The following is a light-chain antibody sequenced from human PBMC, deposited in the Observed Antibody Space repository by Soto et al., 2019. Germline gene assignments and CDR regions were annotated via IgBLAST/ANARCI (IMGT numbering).Light chain of an antibody. CDR3: QTWGTGPWV. CDR1: SGHNSYA. J-gene: IGLJ3*02. V-gene: IGLV4-69*02. CDR2: INNDGSH. Sequence: QLVLTQSPSASASLGASVKLTCTLSSGHNSYAIAWHQQQPEKGPRYVMKINNDGSHIKGAGIPDRFSGSSSGAERYLTISSLQSEDEADYYCQTWGTGPWVFGGGTKLTVL.